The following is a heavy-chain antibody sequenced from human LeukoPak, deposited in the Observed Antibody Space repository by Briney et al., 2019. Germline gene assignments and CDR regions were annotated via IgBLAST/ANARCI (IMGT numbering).Heavy chain of an antibody. D-gene: IGHD6-19*01. CDR1: GGTFSSYA. CDR2: IIPIFGTA. Sequence: SVKVSCKASGGTFSSYAISWVRQAPGQGLEWMGGIIPIFGTANYAQKFQGRVTITTDESTSTAYMELSSLRSEDTAEYYCASHSRYSSGWYDAHWFDPWGQGTLVTVSS. V-gene: IGHV1-69*05. J-gene: IGHJ5*02. CDR3: ASHSRYSSGWYDAHWFDP.